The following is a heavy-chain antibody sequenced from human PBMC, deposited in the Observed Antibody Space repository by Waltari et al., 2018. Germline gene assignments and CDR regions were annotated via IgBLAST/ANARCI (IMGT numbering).Heavy chain of an antibody. D-gene: IGHD3-10*02. V-gene: IGHV3-48*03. Sequence: EVHLVESGGGLVQPGGSLRLSCAASGFAFSTYEMNWVGQSPGKVLEWVSYISSGGSNINYADSVKGRFTTSRDDASNSLYLQMNSLRAEDTAVYYCARSKGIPVFGRGQGTLVTVSS. CDR2: ISSGGSNI. CDR3: ARSKGIPVFG. CDR1: GFAFSTYE. J-gene: IGHJ4*02.